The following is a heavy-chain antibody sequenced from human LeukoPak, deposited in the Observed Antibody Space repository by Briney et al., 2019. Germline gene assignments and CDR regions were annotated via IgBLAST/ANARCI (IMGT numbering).Heavy chain of an antibody. D-gene: IGHD5-18*01. CDR2: IYYSGST. CDR1: GGSISSGGYC. CDR3: ARESSYGPTDY. Sequence: SETLSLTCTVSGGSISSGGYCWSWIRQHPGKGLEWIGYIYYSGSTHYNPSLKSRVTISVDTSKNQFSLKLSSVTAADTAVYYCARESSYGPTDYWGQGTLVTVSS. V-gene: IGHV4-31*03. J-gene: IGHJ4*02.